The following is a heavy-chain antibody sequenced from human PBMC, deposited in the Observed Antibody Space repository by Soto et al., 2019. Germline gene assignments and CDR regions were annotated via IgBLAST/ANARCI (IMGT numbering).Heavy chain of an antibody. D-gene: IGHD5-12*01. CDR2: ISSSSSYI. CDR1: GFTFSSYS. V-gene: IGHV3-21*01. Sequence: EVQLVESGGGLVKPGGSLRLSCAASGFTFSSYSMNWVRQAPGKGLEWVSSISSSSSYIYYADSVKGRFTISRDNAKNSLYLKMNSLRAEDTAVYYCAREDSGGYDANNFDYWGQGTLVTVSS. J-gene: IGHJ4*02. CDR3: AREDSGGYDANNFDY.